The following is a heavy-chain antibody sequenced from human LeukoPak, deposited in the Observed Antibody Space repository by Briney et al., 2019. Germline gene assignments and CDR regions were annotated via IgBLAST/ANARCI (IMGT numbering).Heavy chain of an antibody. CDR2: INPSGTGT. CDR3: AIKALRKWFDP. Sequence: ASVKVSCKASGYTITNNWMHWVRQAPGQGLEWMGVINPSGTGTSYAQKFQGRVTMTEDTSTDTAYMELSSLRSEDTAVYYCAIKALRKWFDPWGQGTLVTVSS. J-gene: IGHJ5*02. CDR1: GYTITNNW. V-gene: IGHV1-46*01.